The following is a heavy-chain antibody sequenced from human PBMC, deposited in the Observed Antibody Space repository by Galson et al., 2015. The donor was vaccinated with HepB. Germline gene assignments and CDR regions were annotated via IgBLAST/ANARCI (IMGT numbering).Heavy chain of an antibody. CDR1: GFTFSSYW. Sequence: SLRLSCAASGFTFSSYWMSWVRQAPGKGLEWVANIKQDGSEKYYVDSVKGRFTISRYNAKNSLYLQMNSLRAEDTAVYYCARDVAVAGTHYYYYYGMDVWGQGTTVTVSS. V-gene: IGHV3-7*03. D-gene: IGHD6-19*01. CDR2: IKQDGSEK. CDR3: ARDVAVAGTHYYYYYGMDV. J-gene: IGHJ6*02.